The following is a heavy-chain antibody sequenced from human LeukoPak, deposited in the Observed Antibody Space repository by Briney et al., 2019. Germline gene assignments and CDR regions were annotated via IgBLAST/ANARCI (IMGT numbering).Heavy chain of an antibody. J-gene: IGHJ1*01. V-gene: IGHV1-18*01. Sequence: GASVKVSCKTSGFTFTSFGFSWVRQAPGQGLEWMGWISAYNGNTNYAQNLQGRVTMTTDASTSTVYMELRSLRSDDTAMYHCGRWRESSKWPPGYLQHWGQGTLVTVSS. D-gene: IGHD4-11*01. CDR3: GRWRESSKWPPGYLQH. CDR2: ISAYNGNT. CDR1: GFTFTSFG.